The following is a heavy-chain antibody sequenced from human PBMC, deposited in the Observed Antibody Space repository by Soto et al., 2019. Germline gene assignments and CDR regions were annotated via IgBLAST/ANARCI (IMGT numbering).Heavy chain of an antibody. CDR1: GGTFSSYA. Sequence: SVKVSCKASGGTFSSYAISWVRQAPGQGLEWMGGIIPIFGTANYAQKFQGRVTITADESTRTAYMELSSLRSEDTAVYYCARGRGYDSSGYSNWFAPWGQGTLVPVSS. J-gene: IGHJ5*02. CDR3: ARGRGYDSSGYSNWFAP. D-gene: IGHD3-22*01. V-gene: IGHV1-69*13. CDR2: IIPIFGTA.